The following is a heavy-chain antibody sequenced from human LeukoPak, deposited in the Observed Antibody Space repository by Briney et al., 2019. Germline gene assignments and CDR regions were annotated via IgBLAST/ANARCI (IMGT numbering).Heavy chain of an antibody. CDR1: GFTFSRYV. D-gene: IGHD1-7*01. V-gene: IGHV3-64D*09. J-gene: IGHJ4*02. CDR2: ISSSGGTI. CDR3: VKDLTATTSA. Sequence: GGSLRLSCSASGFTFSRYVMHWVRQAPGKGLEYVSGISSSGGTIYYADSVKGRFSISRDNSKNTLDPQMSSLRVEDTAVYYCVKDLTATTSAWGQGTLVIVSS.